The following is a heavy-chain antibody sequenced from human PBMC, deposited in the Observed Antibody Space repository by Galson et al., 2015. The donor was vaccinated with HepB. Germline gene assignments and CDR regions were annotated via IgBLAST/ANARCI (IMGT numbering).Heavy chain of an antibody. J-gene: IGHJ5*02. CDR2: IIPIFGTA. CDR1: GGTFSSYA. D-gene: IGHD2-21*01. V-gene: IGHV1-69*13. CDR3: ARAESIVVVIAITSGWFDP. Sequence: SVKVSCKASGGTFSSYAISWVRQAPGQGLEWMGGIIPIFGTANYAQKFQGRVTITADESTSTAYMELSSLRSEDTAVYYCARAESIVVVIAITSGWFDPWGQGTLVTVSS.